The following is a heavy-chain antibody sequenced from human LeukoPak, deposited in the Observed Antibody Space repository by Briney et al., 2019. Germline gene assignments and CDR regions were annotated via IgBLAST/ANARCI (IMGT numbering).Heavy chain of an antibody. V-gene: IGHV3-23*01. CDR1: GFNFNNFA. D-gene: IGHD3-3*01. J-gene: IGHJ4*02. Sequence: GGSLRLSCAASGFNFNNFAMSWVRQAPGKGPEWLSAMTGPADTTYYAESVKGRFTISRDYSKSMVYLQMTSLRVEDTAIYYCAKDGGFLEWLIGPFDYWGQGTLVTVSS. CDR3: AKDGGFLEWLIGPFDY. CDR2: MTGPADTT.